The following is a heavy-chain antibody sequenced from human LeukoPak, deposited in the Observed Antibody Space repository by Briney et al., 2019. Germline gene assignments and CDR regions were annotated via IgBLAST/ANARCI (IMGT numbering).Heavy chain of an antibody. V-gene: IGHV3-23*01. Sequence: GRSPRLSCAGSGFTLSSYAMGWGCQTPGRGLECVSAITGSGGTTYYADSAKGRFPNSRDNSKNTLYLQMNSLRAEHTAVYYCAKDTSGSYFTGDYWGQETLVTVSS. D-gene: IGHD3-22*01. J-gene: IGHJ4*02. CDR3: AKDTSGSYFTGDY. CDR1: GFTLSSYA. CDR2: ITGSGGTT.